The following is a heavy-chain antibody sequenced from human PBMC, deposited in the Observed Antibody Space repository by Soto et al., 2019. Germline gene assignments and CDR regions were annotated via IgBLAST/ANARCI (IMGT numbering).Heavy chain of an antibody. V-gene: IGHV1-69*01. CDR1: GGTFSSYA. J-gene: IGHJ6*02. Sequence: QVQLVQSGAEVKKPGSSVKVSCKASGGTFSSYAISWVRQAPGQGLEWMGGIIPIFGTANYAQKFQGRVTITADESTSTGYMELSSLRSEDTAVYYCARAPITIFGVVITENYYYYGMDVWGQGTTVTVSS. CDR2: IIPIFGTA. CDR3: ARAPITIFGVVITENYYYYGMDV. D-gene: IGHD3-3*01.